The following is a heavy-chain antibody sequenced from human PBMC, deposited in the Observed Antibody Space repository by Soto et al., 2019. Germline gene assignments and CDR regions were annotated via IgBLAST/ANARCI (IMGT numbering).Heavy chain of an antibody. V-gene: IGHV3-23*01. CDR2: ISVNGDNI. CDR1: GFTFSGSP. D-gene: IGHD6-13*01. J-gene: IGHJ4*02. CDR3: PKIKYSGNWFLDY. Sequence: VQLLESGGAWVQPGGSLRLSCAASGFTFSGSPMSWVRQTPGKGLEWVSAISVNGDNIYYADSVKGRFTSSRDNSKDLLSLQKNSLRADDPAIYYCPKIKYSGNWFLDYWGQGTLVNGSP.